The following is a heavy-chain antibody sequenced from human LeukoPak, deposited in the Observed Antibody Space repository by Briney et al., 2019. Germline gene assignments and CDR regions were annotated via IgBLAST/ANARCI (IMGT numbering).Heavy chain of an antibody. CDR1: GYSFTTYW. V-gene: IGHV5-51*01. CDR2: IYPGDSDT. Sequence: GESLKISCKGSGYSFTTYWIGWVRQMPGKGLEWMGIIYPGDSDTRYFPSFQGQVTISADKSVDTAYLQWSSLKASDTAIYYCTRQRYCSAGACYPDYWGQGTLVTVSS. D-gene: IGHD2-15*01. J-gene: IGHJ4*02. CDR3: TRQRYCSAGACYPDY.